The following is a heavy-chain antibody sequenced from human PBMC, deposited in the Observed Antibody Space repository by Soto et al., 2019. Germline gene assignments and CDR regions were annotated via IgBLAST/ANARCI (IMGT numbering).Heavy chain of an antibody. D-gene: IGHD3-16*02. CDR1: GFTFSNAW. J-gene: IGHJ4*02. V-gene: IGHV3-15*01. CDR3: TGHTNDYIWGSYRFSDDY. CDR2: IKSKTDGGTT. Sequence: GGSLRLSCAASGFTFSNAWMSWVRQAPGKGLEWVGRIKSKTDGGTTDYAAPVKGRFTISRDDSKNTLYLQMNSLKTEDTAVYYCTGHTNDYIWGSYRFSDDYWGQGTLVTVSS.